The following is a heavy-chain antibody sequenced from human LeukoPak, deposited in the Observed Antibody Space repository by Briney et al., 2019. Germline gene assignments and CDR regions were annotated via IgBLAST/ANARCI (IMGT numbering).Heavy chain of an antibody. J-gene: IGHJ6*03. V-gene: IGHV4-34*01. D-gene: IGHD3-10*01. CDR2: INHSGST. CDR1: GGSISSYY. Sequence: SETLSLTCTVSGGSISSYYWSWIRQPPGKGLEWIGEINHSGSTNYNPSLKSRVTISVDTSKNQFSLKLSSVTAADTAVYYCARVAPYYGSGSYPYYYYYYYMDVWGKGTTVTVSS. CDR3: ARVAPYYGSGSYPYYYYYYYMDV.